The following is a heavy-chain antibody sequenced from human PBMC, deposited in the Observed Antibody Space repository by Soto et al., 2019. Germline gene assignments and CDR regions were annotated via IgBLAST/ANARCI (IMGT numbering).Heavy chain of an antibody. CDR3: TTDLYDSSQGLFDY. Sequence: ASVKVSCKASGYSFTSLHFNWVRQATGQGLEWIGWMNPHSGDTGFAQRFQGRVTMTRNTSINTLYLQMNSLKTEDTAVYYCTTDLYDSSQGLFDYWGQGTLVTVSS. CDR2: MNPHSGDT. V-gene: IGHV1-8*01. D-gene: IGHD3-22*01. CDR1: GYSFTSLH. J-gene: IGHJ4*02.